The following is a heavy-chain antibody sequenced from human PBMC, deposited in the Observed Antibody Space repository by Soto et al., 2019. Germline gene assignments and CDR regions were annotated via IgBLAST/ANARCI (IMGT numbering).Heavy chain of an antibody. CDR1: GGSISSGGYY. Sequence: QVQLQESGPGLAKPSQTLSLTCSVSGGSISSGGYYWSWIRQPPGKGLEWIGYIYYSANTHYNPSLKGRVSISADTSKNQFYLNLSSVTAADTAVYYCARSGGNSYYYGMDVWGQGTTVTVSS. CDR2: IYYSANT. J-gene: IGHJ6*02. V-gene: IGHV4-31*02. D-gene: IGHD3-10*01. CDR3: ARSGGNSYYYGMDV.